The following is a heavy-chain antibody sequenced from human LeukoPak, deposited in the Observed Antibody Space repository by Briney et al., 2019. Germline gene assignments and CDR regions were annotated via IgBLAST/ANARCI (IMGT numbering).Heavy chain of an antibody. CDR2: ISSSSSYI. V-gene: IGHV3-21*01. CDR3: ARDLYYYDSSGYVPLFDY. D-gene: IGHD3-22*01. Sequence: GGSLRLSCAASGFTFSSYSMNWVRQAPGKGLEWVSSISSSSSYIYYADSVKGRFTISRDNAKNSLYLQMNSLRAEDTAVHYCARDLYYYDSSGYVPLFDYWGQGTLVTVSS. J-gene: IGHJ4*02. CDR1: GFTFSSYS.